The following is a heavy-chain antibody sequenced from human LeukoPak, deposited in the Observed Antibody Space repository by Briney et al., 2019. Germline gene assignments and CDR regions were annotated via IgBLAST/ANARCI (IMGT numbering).Heavy chain of an antibody. V-gene: IGHV4-30-4*07. Sequence: SETLSLTCAVSGGSISSGGYSWSWIRQPPGKGLEWIGYIYYSGSTYYNPSLESRLTISVDTSKNQFSLKLSSVTAADTALYYCARYSQERIAVAPGGMRYYYYYMDVWGKGTTVTVSS. J-gene: IGHJ6*03. CDR1: GGSISSGGYS. CDR2: IYYSGST. CDR3: ARYSQERIAVAPGGMRYYYYYMDV. D-gene: IGHD6-19*01.